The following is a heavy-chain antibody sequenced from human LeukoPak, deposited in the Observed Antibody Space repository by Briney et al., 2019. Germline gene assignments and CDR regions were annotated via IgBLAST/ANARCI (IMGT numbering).Heavy chain of an antibody. CDR1: GFTFSSYE. D-gene: IGHD6-19*01. CDR2: ISSSGSTI. V-gene: IGHV3-48*03. CDR3: ARQGSGWYREGY. Sequence: PGGSLRLSCAASGFTFSSYEMNWVRQAPGKGLEWVSYISSSGSTIYYADSVKGRFTISRDNAKNSLYLQMNSLRAEDTAVYYCARQGSGWYREGYWGQGTLVTVSS. J-gene: IGHJ4*02.